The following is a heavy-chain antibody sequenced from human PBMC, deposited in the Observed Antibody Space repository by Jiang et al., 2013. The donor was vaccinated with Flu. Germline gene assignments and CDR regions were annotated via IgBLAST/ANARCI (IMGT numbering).Heavy chain of an antibody. J-gene: IGHJ3*02. Sequence: GAEVKKPGESLKISCKGSGYSVTRYWIGWVRQMPGKGLEWMGIIYPGDSETRYSPSFQGQVTISADKSITTAYLQWRRLKASDTAMYYCATWLRSGAHAFEIWGQGTMVIVSS. CDR3: ATWLRSGAHAFEI. CDR1: GYSVTRYW. D-gene: IGHD5-12*01. CDR2: IYPGDSET. V-gene: IGHV5-51*01.